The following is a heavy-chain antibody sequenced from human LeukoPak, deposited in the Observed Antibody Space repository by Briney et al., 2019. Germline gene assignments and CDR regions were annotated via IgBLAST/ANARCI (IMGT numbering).Heavy chain of an antibody. CDR3: SRGGQWAVDD. Sequence: GGSLRLSCAASGFTFSSNWMHWVRQAPGKGLGWVSFINNDGRVTSYADSVKGRFTISRDNAKNTLYLQMNSLRAEDTAMYYCSRGGQWAVDDWGPGTLVTVSS. CDR2: INNDGRVT. CDR1: GFTFSSNW. J-gene: IGHJ4*02. V-gene: IGHV3-74*01. D-gene: IGHD2-8*01.